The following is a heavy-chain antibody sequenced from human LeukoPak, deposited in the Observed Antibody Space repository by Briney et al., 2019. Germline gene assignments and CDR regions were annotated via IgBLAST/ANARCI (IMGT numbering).Heavy chain of an antibody. CDR3: STARPVSRYDWYARFDY. CDR1: GLTFSNAW. CDR2: IKSKTDGGTT. Sequence: TGGSLRLSCVASGLTFSNAWMSWVRQAPGKGLEWVGRIKSKTDGGTTDYAAPVKGRFTISRDDSKNTLYLQMNSLKTEDTAVYYCSTARPVSRYDWYARFDYWGQGTLVTVSS. V-gene: IGHV3-15*01. J-gene: IGHJ4*02. D-gene: IGHD3-9*01.